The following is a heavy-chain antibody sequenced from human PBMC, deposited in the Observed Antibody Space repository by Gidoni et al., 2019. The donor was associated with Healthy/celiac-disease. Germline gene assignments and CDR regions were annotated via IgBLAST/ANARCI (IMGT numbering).Heavy chain of an antibody. CDR3: ARGYGSGRCRWVDP. J-gene: IGHJ5*02. Sequence: QVQLQQWGAGLLKPSETLSLTCAVYGGSFSGYYWSWIRQPPGKGLEWIGEINHSGSTNYNPSLKSRVTISVDTSKNQFSLKLSSVTAADTAVYYCARGYGSGRCRWVDPWGQGTLVTVSS. CDR1: GGSFSGYY. V-gene: IGHV4-34*01. D-gene: IGHD3-10*01. CDR2: INHSGST.